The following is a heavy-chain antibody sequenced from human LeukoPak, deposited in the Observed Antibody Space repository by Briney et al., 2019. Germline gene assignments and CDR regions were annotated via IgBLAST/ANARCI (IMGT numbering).Heavy chain of an antibody. J-gene: IGHJ6*03. CDR3: AREYSSSLGYYYYYMDV. V-gene: IGHV4-30-2*01. CDR2: IYLGEST. D-gene: IGHD6-6*01. CDR1: GDSISSGGYC. Sequence: SETLSLTCTVSGDSISSGGYCWSWIRQPPGKGLEWIGYIYLGESTYYNPSLRSRVTISVDRSKNQFSLRLNSVTAADTAVYYCAREYSSSLGYYYYYMDVWGKGTTVTVSS.